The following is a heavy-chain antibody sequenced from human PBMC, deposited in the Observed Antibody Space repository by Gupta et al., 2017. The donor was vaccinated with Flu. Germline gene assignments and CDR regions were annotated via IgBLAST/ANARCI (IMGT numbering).Heavy chain of an antibody. CDR1: GFTFNTYG. D-gene: IGHD6-19*01. V-gene: IGHV3-21*01. J-gene: IGHJ4*02. CDR3: ARAWDVTVAGTFDY. Sequence: EVQLVESGGGLVKPGGSLRLSCAASGFTFNTYGMNWVRQAPGKGLEWVSSISSSSSYIYYADAVKGRFTISRHNAKNSLYLQMNSLRAEDTAVYYCARAWDVTVAGTFDYWVQGTLVTVSS. CDR2: ISSSSSYI.